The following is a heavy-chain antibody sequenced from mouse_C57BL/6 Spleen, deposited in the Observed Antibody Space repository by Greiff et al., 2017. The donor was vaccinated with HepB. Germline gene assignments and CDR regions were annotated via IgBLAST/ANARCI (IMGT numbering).Heavy chain of an antibody. CDR2: IYPGDGDT. J-gene: IGHJ2*01. Sequence: QVQLQQSGAELVKPGASVKISCKASGYAFSSYWMNWVKQRPGKGLEWIGQIYPGDGDTNYNGKFKGKATLTADKSSSTAYMQLSSLTSEDSAVYFCARGDYYGSSPYYFDYWGKGTTLTVSS. V-gene: IGHV1-80*01. D-gene: IGHD1-1*01. CDR3: ARGDYYGSSPYYFDY. CDR1: GYAFSSYW.